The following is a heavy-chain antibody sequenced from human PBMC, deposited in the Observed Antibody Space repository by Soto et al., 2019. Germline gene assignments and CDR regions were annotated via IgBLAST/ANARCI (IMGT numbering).Heavy chain of an antibody. J-gene: IGHJ4*02. Sequence: WIIQAKGKGLEWISYIDSSASYTNYADSVKGRFSISRDNTRNSLSLQMNSLRAEDMAVYYCAREPHGSASYYYFDNWGQGTLVTVSS. V-gene: IGHV3-11*06. CDR3: AREPHGSASYYYFDN. CDR2: IDSSASYT. D-gene: IGHD3-22*01.